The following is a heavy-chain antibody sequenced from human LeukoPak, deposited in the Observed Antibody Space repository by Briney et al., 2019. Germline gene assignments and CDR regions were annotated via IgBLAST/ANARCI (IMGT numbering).Heavy chain of an antibody. CDR2: INHSGST. D-gene: IGHD3-22*01. CDR3: AGTYYYDSSGFQLGR. Sequence: SETLSLTCAVYGGSFSGYYWSWIRQPPGKGLEWIGEINHSGSTNYNPSLKSRVTISVDTSKNQFSLKLSSVTAADTAVYYCAGTYYYDSSGFQLGRWGQGTLVTVSS. V-gene: IGHV4-34*01. J-gene: IGHJ4*02. CDR1: GGSFSGYY.